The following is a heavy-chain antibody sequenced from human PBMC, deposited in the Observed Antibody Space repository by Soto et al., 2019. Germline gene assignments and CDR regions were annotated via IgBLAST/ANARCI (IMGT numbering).Heavy chain of an antibody. J-gene: IGHJ4*02. D-gene: IGHD6-13*01. V-gene: IGHV4-59*01. CDR2: VYYTGTT. CDR3: ARDLAAVPKAFDY. Sequence: SETLSLTCTVSGGSISSYFYIWVRQPPGKGLEWIGSVYYTGTTDYNPSLKSRVTISVDTSKTQFSLNLRSVTAADTAVYYCARDLAAVPKAFDYWGRGTLVTVSS. CDR1: GGSISSYF.